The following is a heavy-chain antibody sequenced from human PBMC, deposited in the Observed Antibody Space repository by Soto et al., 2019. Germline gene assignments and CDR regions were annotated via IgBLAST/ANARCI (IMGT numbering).Heavy chain of an antibody. V-gene: IGHV4-4*02. CDR3: VALGYCSSTSCSNWFDP. CDR1: CGSISSSNW. D-gene: IGHD2-2*01. Sequence: PSETLSLTCAVSCGSISSSNWWSWVRQPPGKGLEWIGEIYHSGSTNYNPSLKSRVTISVDKSKNQFSLKLSSVTAADTAVYYCVALGYCSSTSCSNWFDPWGQGTLVTVSS. CDR2: IYHSGST. J-gene: IGHJ5*02.